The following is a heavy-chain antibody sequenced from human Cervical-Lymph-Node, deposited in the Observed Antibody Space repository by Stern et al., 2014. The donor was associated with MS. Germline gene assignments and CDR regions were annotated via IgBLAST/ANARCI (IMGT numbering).Heavy chain of an antibody. CDR3: ARALYGGNGNFDY. V-gene: IGHV4-59*01. CDR1: GGSISSYY. D-gene: IGHD4-23*01. J-gene: IGHJ4*02. Sequence: VQLVESGPGLVKPSETLSLTCTVSGGSISSYYWSWIRQPPGKGLEWIGYIYYSGSTNYNPSLKSRVTISVDTSKNQFSLKLSSVTAADTAVYYCARALYGGNGNFDYWGQGTLVTVSS. CDR2: IYYSGST.